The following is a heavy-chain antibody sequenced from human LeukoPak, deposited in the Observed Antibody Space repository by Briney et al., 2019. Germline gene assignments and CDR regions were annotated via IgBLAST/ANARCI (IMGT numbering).Heavy chain of an antibody. CDR1: GGSISYYY. V-gene: IGHV4-59*12. J-gene: IGHJ3*02. Sequence: SETLSLTCTVSGGSISYYYWSWIRQPPGKGLEWIGYIYYSGSTNYNPSLKSRVTISVDTSKNQFSLKLSSVTAADTAVYYCARVQYYLNRFDIWGQGTMVTVSS. D-gene: IGHD3-10*01. CDR2: IYYSGST. CDR3: ARVQYYLNRFDI.